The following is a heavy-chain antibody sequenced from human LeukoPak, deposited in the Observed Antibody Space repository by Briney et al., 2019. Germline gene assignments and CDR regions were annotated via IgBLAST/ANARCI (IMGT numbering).Heavy chain of an antibody. D-gene: IGHD1-14*01. J-gene: IGHJ4*02. CDR1: GFTFSSYW. CDR2: IDPDGSNT. Sequence: PGGSLRLSCAASGFTFSSYWMHWVRQAPGKGLVWVSRIDPDGSNTNYADSVKGRFTISRDNAKNTVDLQMISLRDEDTSVYYCATGGFRNYYFDYWGQGTLVTVSS. CDR3: ATGGFRNYYFDY. V-gene: IGHV3-74*01.